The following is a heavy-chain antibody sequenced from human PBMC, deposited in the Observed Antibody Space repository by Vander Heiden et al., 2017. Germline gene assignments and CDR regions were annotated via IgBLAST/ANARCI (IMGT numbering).Heavy chain of an antibody. CDR3: ARGVTWIVGAFDY. J-gene: IGHJ4*02. V-gene: IGHV1-46*01. Sequence: QVQRVQSGAEEKQPGASVKVSCQASEYPSTSYYMHWVRQAPGQGLEWMGIIIPSGGSTSYAQKVQGRVTMTRDTSTSTVYMELSSLRSEDTAVYYCARGVTWIVGAFDYWGQGTLVTVSS. D-gene: IGHD1-26*01. CDR1: EYPSTSYY. CDR2: IIPSGGST.